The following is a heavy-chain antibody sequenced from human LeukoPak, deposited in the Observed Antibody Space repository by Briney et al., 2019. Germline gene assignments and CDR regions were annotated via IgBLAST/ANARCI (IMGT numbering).Heavy chain of an antibody. Sequence: GGSLRLSCAASGFTFSSYAMSWVRQAPGKGLEWVAAISGSGGSTYYADSVKGRFTISRDNSKNTLYLQMNRLRAEDTAVYYCAKPPFYGLVPWGQGTLVTVSS. V-gene: IGHV3-23*01. CDR2: ISGSGGST. CDR3: AKPPFYGLVP. D-gene: IGHD6-19*01. CDR1: GFTFSSYA. J-gene: IGHJ5*02.